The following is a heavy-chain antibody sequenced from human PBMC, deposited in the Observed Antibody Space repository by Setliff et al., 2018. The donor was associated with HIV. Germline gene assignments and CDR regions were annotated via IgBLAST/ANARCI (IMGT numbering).Heavy chain of an antibody. CDR3: ARDYSSSWYVGWFDP. D-gene: IGHD6-13*01. CDR1: GGSISSSSYY. V-gene: IGHV4-39*07. J-gene: IGHJ5*02. CDR2: IYYSGST. Sequence: SETLSLTCTVSGGSISSSSYYWGWIRQPPGKGLEWIGSIYYSGSTYYNPSLKSRVTISVDTSKNQFSLNLSSVAAADTGVYLCARDYSSSWYVGWFDPWGQGTLVTVSS.